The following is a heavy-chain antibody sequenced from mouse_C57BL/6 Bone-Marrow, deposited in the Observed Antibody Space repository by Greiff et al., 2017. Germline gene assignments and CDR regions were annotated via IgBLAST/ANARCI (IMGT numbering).Heavy chain of an antibody. D-gene: IGHD1-1*01. Sequence: QVQLQQSGAELMKPGASVKLSCKATGYTFTGYWIEWVKQRPGHGLEWIGEILPGNGSTNYNEKFKGKATFTVDTSSNTTYMQLSSLTTEDSAIYSCAGYYCSTLYDYWGQGTTLTVSS. J-gene: IGHJ2*01. V-gene: IGHV1-9*01. CDR3: AGYYCSTLYDY. CDR1: GYTFTGYW. CDR2: ILPGNGST.